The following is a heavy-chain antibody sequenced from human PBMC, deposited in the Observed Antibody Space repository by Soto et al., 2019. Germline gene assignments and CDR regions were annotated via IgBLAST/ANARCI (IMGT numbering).Heavy chain of an antibody. CDR2: ISSSGSTI. Sequence: PGGSLRLSCAASGFTFSSYEMNWVRQAPGKGLEWVSYISSSGSTIYYADSVKGRFTISRDNAKNSLYLQMNSLRAEDTAVYYCARDGRDYYDSSGYYPSDLEYFQHWGQGTLVTVSS. D-gene: IGHD3-22*01. CDR3: ARDGRDYYDSSGYYPSDLEYFQH. CDR1: GFTFSSYE. J-gene: IGHJ1*01. V-gene: IGHV3-48*03.